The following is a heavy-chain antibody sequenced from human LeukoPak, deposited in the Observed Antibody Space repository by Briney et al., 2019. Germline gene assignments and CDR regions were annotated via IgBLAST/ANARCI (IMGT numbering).Heavy chain of an antibody. CDR2: ISAYNGNT. V-gene: IGHV1-18*01. D-gene: IGHD6-6*01. J-gene: IGHJ5*02. CDR1: GYTFTSYG. CDR3: ARAWYSSSSRKVDP. Sequence: GASVKVSCKASGYTFTSYGISWVRQAPGQGLEWMGWISAYNGNTNYAQKLQGRVTMTTDTSTNTAYMELRSLRSDDTAVYYCARAWYSSSSRKVDPWGQGTLVTVSS.